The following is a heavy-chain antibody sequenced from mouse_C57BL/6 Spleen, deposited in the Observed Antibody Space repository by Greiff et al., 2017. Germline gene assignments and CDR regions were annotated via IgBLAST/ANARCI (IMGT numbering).Heavy chain of an antibody. J-gene: IGHJ2*01. CDR1: GYAFSSYW. CDR2: IYPGDGDT. Sequence: VQLQQSGAELVKPGASVKISCKASGYAFSSYWMNWVKQRPGKGLEWIGQIYPGDGDTNYNGKFKGKATLTADKSSSTAYMQLSSLTSEDSAVYFCAREGGSPYYFDYWGQGTTLTVSS. CDR3: AREGGSPYYFDY. V-gene: IGHV1-80*01. D-gene: IGHD1-1*01.